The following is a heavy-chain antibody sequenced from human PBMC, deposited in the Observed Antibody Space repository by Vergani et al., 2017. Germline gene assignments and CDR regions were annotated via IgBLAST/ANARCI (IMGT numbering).Heavy chain of an antibody. D-gene: IGHD3-3*01. CDR1: GFTFSSCW. V-gene: IGHV3-74*01. J-gene: IGHJ6*02. Sequence: EVKLVESGGGLVQPGGSLRLSCAASGFTFSSCWMHWVRQAPGKGLVWVSRINSDGSSTSYADSVKGRFTISRDNAKNTLYLQMNSLRAEDTAVYYCARDLLPNYDFLSGYSHAYYYYYGMDVWDQGTTVTVSS. CDR3: ARDLLPNYDFLSGYSHAYYYYYGMDV. CDR2: INSDGSST.